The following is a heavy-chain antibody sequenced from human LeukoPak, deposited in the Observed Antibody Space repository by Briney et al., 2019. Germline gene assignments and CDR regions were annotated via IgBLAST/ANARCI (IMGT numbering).Heavy chain of an antibody. CDR2: IGGSGSSA. V-gene: IGHV3-23*01. J-gene: IGHJ6*03. Sequence: PGGSLRLSCVGTGFTFRSYAMTWIRHAPGKGLEWVADIGGSGSSAFYADSVKGRFTISRDNAKSTLYVEMHSLRVEDTAVYFCAKLADFWSGYYSSFYYYYMDVWGKGTAVTVSS. CDR1: GFTFRSYA. CDR3: AKLADFWSGYYSSFYYYYMDV. D-gene: IGHD3-3*01.